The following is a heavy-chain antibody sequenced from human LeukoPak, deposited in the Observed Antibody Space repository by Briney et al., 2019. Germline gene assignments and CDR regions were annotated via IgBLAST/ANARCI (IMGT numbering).Heavy chain of an antibody. D-gene: IGHD3-9*01. CDR2: IYHSGST. CDR3: ARLSQDLYDILTGYYQRKYYFDY. J-gene: IGHJ4*02. V-gene: IGHV4-38-2*01. Sequence: PSETLSLTCAVSGYSISSGYYWGWIRQPPGKGLEWIGSIYHSGSTYYNPSLKSRITISVDTSKNQFSLKLSSVTAADTAVYYCARLSQDLYDILTGYYQRKYYFDYWGQGTLVTVSS. CDR1: GYSISSGYY.